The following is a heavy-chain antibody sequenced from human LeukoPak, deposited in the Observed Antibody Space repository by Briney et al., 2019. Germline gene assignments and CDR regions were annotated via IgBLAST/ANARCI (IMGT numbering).Heavy chain of an antibody. V-gene: IGHV1-69*05. J-gene: IGHJ4*02. D-gene: IGHD4-17*01. Sequence: SVKVSCTASGGTFSSYAISWVRQAPGQGLEWMGGIIPIFGTANYAQKFQGRVTMTRDTSTSTVYMELSSLRSEDTAVYYCARDDTTVQRYWGQGTLVTVSS. CDR2: IIPIFGTA. CDR1: GGTFSSYA. CDR3: ARDDTTVQRY.